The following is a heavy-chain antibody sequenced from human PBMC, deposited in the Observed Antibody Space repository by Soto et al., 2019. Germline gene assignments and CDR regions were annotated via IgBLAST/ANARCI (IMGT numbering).Heavy chain of an antibody. CDR3: TRGAYYGSGTYPAYYFDS. CDR2: INPNSGGT. CDR1: GYTLTDYY. V-gene: IGHV1-2*04. Sequence: QVQLVQSGAEVKKPGASVKVSCKASGYTLTDYYIHWVRQAPGQGLEWMGWINPNSGGTNFAQKLRGWVTMTRDTSISTAYMELTSLKSDDPAVYYCTRGAYYGSGTYPAYYFDSWGQGTLVTVSS. D-gene: IGHD3-10*01. J-gene: IGHJ4*02.